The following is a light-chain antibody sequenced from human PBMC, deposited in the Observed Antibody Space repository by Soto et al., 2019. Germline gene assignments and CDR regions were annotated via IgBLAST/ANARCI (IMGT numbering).Light chain of an antibody. CDR3: QQYSTSPIS. J-gene: IGKJ5*01. Sequence: ENVLTQSPGTLSLSPGERATLSYRDIQVTSRYLSWYQQRPGQAPRLLIYGASGRATGIPDRFSGSGSGTDFTLTISRLEPEDFAVYYCQQYSTSPISFGQGTRLEIK. CDR1: QVTSRY. V-gene: IGKV3-20*01. CDR2: GAS.